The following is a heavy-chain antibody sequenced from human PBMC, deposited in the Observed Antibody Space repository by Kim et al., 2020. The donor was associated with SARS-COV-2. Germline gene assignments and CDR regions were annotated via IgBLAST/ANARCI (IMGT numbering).Heavy chain of an antibody. D-gene: IGHD2-15*01. CDR1: AFSFSNYG. Sequence: GGSLRLSCAASAFSFSNYGMHWVRQVPGKGLDWVSYIHPDDSSQYADSVKGRFTSSRDNAKNTLYLQMNSLRVEDTAXYYCXXDGGSWNPGDYWGQGTLVTVSS. CDR2: IHPDDSS. CDR3: XXDGGSWNPGDY. V-gene: IGHV3-74*03. J-gene: IGHJ4*02.